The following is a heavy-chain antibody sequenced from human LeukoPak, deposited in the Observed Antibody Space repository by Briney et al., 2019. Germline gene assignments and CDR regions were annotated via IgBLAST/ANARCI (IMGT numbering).Heavy chain of an antibody. Sequence: SSETLSLTCTVSGGSISSGDYYWSWIRQPPGKGLEWIGSIYHSGSTYYNPSLKSRVTISVDTSKNQFSLKLSSVTAADTAVYYCARQPDYGGNLNYFDYWGQGTLVTVSS. V-gene: IGHV4-39*07. D-gene: IGHD4-23*01. CDR2: IYHSGST. CDR3: ARQPDYGGNLNYFDY. CDR1: GGSISSGDYY. J-gene: IGHJ4*02.